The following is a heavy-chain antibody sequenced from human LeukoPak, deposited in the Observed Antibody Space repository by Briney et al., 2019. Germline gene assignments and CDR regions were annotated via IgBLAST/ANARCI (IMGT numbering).Heavy chain of an antibody. D-gene: IGHD3-22*01. J-gene: IGHJ4*02. CDR1: VYTFTGYY. V-gene: IGHV1-2*02. Sequence: ASVKVSFKSSVYTFTGYYMHWVRQAPGQGLEWMGWINPNSGGTNYAQKFQGRVTMTRDTSISTAYMELSRLRSDDTAVYYCARFGSFFYYDSSGLPGGYWGQGTLVTVSS. CDR3: ARFGSFFYYDSSGLPGGY. CDR2: INPNSGGT.